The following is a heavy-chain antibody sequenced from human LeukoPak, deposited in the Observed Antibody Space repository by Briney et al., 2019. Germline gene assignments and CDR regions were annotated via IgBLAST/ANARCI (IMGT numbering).Heavy chain of an antibody. V-gene: IGHV4-39*01. J-gene: IGHJ4*02. Sequence: SETLSLTCTISGGSISSSRYYSGWIRQPPGKGLEWIGSIYYSGSTYYNPSLKSRVTISVDTSQNQFSLKLSSVTAADTAVYYCARQRIVVVPAAYDYWGQGTLVTVSS. CDR1: GGSISSSRYY. CDR3: ARQRIVVVPAAYDY. CDR2: IYYSGST. D-gene: IGHD2-2*01.